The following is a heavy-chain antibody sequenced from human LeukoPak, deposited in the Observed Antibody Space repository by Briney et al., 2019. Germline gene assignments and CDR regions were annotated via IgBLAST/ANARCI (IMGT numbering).Heavy chain of an antibody. CDR2: ISGSGGST. V-gene: IGHV3-23*01. Sequence: GGSLRLSCAASGFTFSSYAMSWVRQAPGKGLEWVSAISGSGGSTYYADSVKGRFTISRDNSKNTLYLQLNSLRPEDTAVYYCARDQLAYSGYDTLFDHWGQGTLVTVSS. CDR1: GFTFSSYA. J-gene: IGHJ4*02. D-gene: IGHD5-12*01. CDR3: ARDQLAYSGYDTLFDH.